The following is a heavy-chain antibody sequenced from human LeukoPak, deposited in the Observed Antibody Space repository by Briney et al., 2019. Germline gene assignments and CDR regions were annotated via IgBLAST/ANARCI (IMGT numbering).Heavy chain of an antibody. CDR3: ARGSSPIDY. V-gene: IGHV1-2*06. Sequence: ASVKVSCKASGYTFTGYYMHWVRQAPGKGLEWMGRINPNSGGTNYAQKFQGRVTMTRDTSISTAYMELSRLRSDNTAVYYRARGSSPIDYWGQGTLVTDSS. D-gene: IGHD6-13*01. CDR1: GYTFTGYY. CDR2: INPNSGGT. J-gene: IGHJ4*02.